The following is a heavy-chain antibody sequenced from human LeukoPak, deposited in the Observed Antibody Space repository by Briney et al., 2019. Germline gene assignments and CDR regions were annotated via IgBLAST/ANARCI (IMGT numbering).Heavy chain of an antibody. D-gene: IGHD1-26*01. V-gene: IGHV4-34*01. CDR2: INHSGSP. J-gene: IGHJ6*03. CDR1: GGSFSDYY. Sequence: SETLSLTCAVYGGSFSDYYWTWIRQPPGKGLEWIGEINHSGSPNNNPSLKSRVSISFDTSKNQFSLKLTSVTAADTAMYYCAREGSEIVGATGYYYYMDVWGKGTTVTVSS. CDR3: AREGSEIVGATGYYYYMDV.